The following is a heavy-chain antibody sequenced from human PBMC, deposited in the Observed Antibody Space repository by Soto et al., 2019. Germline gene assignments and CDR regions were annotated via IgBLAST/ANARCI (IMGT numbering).Heavy chain of an antibody. D-gene: IGHD3-3*01. CDR3: AKNPTFFVVPTAPPPYFFYGLGL. CDR2: ISGSGGST. V-gene: IGHV3-23*01. J-gene: IGHJ6*02. Sequence: GSLRLSCAASGFTFSSYAMSWVRQAPGKGLEWVSAISGSGGSTYYADSVKGRFTISRDNSKNTLYLQMNSLRARDTALFFCAKNPTFFVVPTAPPPYFFYGLGLLGQGTTVTGFS. CDR1: GFTFSSYA.